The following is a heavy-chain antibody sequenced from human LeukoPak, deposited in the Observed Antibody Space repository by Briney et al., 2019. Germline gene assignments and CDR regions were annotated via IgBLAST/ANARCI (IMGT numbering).Heavy chain of an antibody. CDR1: GFTFSNAW. CDR3: ARGQIFDY. CDR2: IYHSGST. V-gene: IGHV4-4*02. Sequence: PGGSLRLSCAASGFTFSNAWMSWVRQPPGKGLEWIGEIYHSGSTNYNPSLKSRVTISVDKSKNQFSLKLSSVTAADTAVYYCARGQIFDYWGQGTLVTVSS. J-gene: IGHJ4*02.